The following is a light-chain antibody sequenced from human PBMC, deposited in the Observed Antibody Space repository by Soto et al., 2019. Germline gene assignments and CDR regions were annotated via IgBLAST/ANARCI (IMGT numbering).Light chain of an antibody. CDR1: QSVSSY. J-gene: IGKJ1*01. CDR3: HQRQSWPRT. CDR2: DAS. Sequence: EIVLTQSPATLSLSPGERATLSCSASQSVSSYLAWYQQKPGQAPRLLIYDASNRATGIPARFSGSGSGTDFTLTISSLEPEDFAVYYCHQRQSWPRTFGQGTKVDIK. V-gene: IGKV3-11*01.